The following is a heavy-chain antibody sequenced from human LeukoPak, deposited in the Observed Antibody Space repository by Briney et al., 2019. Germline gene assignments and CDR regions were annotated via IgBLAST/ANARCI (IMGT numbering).Heavy chain of an antibody. CDR1: GGSISSGGYY. CDR2: VYYSGDT. CDR3: ARDGRGYPGRHAFDV. Sequence: SETLSPTCTVSGGSISSGGYYWTWIRQHPGKGLEWVGNVYYSGDTQYNPSLKSRVIMSMDTSKKQFSLHLNSVTAADSAVYYCARDGRGYPGRHAFDVWGQGTLVIVSS. J-gene: IGHJ3*01. D-gene: IGHD3-22*01. V-gene: IGHV4-31*03.